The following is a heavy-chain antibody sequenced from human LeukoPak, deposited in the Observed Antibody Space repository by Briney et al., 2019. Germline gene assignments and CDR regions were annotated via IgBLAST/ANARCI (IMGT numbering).Heavy chain of an antibody. V-gene: IGHV3-7*05. J-gene: IGHJ5*02. CDR1: GFTFRNYW. CDR2: IKGDGSER. D-gene: IGHD5-24*01. Sequence: PGGSLRLSCAASGFTFRNYWMIWVRQAPGKGLEWPGNIKGDGSERRYADSVRGRFTISRDNAQTSLYLQMNSLRAEDTAVYYCARASDPWLQLTWGQGTLVTVSS. CDR3: ARASDPWLQLT.